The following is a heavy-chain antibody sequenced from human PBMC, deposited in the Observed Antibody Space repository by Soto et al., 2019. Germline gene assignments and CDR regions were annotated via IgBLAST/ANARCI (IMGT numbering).Heavy chain of an antibody. CDR2: ISYDGSNK. J-gene: IGHJ4*02. CDR3: ARAWQTIYYFDY. V-gene: IGHV3-30-3*01. D-gene: IGHD5-12*01. Sequence: PGGSLRLSCAASGFTFSSYAMHWVRQAPGKGLEWVAVISYDGSNKYYADSVKGRFTISRDNSKNTLYLQMNSLRAEDTAVYYCARAWQTIYYFDYWGQGTLVTVSS. CDR1: GFTFSSYA.